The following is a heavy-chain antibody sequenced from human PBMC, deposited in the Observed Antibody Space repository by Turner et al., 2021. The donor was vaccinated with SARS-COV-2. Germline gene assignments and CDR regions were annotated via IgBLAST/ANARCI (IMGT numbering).Heavy chain of an antibody. CDR2: INPNSGGT. CDR1: GYTFTGHY. V-gene: IGHV1-2*02. D-gene: IGHD5-12*01. J-gene: IGHJ6*02. Sequence: QVQLVQSGAEVKKPGASVKVSCKASGYTFTGHYMHWVRQAPGQGLEWMGWINPNSGGTNYAQKFQGRVTMTRDTSISTAYMELSRLRSDDTAVYYWAIDLVDIVATMCGQLNYYGMDVWGQGTTVTVSS. CDR3: AIDLVDIVATMCGQLNYYGMDV.